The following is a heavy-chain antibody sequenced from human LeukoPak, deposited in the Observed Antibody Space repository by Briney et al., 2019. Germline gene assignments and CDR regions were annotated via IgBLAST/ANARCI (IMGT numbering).Heavy chain of an antibody. V-gene: IGHV4-39*07. Sequence: SETLSLTCTVSGGSISSSSYYWGWIRQPPGKGLEWIGSIYYSGSTYYNPSLKSRVTISVDTSKNQFSLKLSSVTAADTAVYYCARGGDYDILTGYGWFDPWGQGTLVTVSS. CDR3: ARGGDYDILTGYGWFDP. CDR1: GGSISSSSYY. CDR2: IYYSGST. D-gene: IGHD3-9*01. J-gene: IGHJ5*02.